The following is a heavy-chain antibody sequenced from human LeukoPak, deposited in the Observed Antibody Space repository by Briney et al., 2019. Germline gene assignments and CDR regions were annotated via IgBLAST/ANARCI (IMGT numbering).Heavy chain of an antibody. CDR3: ARDAATIGTYWYFDL. J-gene: IGHJ2*01. D-gene: IGHD1-1*01. CDR2: ISNSDGGI. V-gene: IGHV3-48*01. Sequence: GGSLRLSCAASGFSFSSYSMNWARQAPGKGLEWVSYISNSDGGIYYADSVKGRFTISRDNAKLSLFLQMNTLRGEDTAVYYCARDAATIGTYWYFDLWGRGTLVTVSS. CDR1: GFSFSSYS.